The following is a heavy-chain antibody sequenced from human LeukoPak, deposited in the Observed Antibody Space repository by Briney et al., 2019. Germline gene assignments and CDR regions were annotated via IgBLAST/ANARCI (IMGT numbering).Heavy chain of an antibody. V-gene: IGHV4-59*01. CDR2: IYYSGTT. D-gene: IGHD3-16*02. CDR1: GGSISSYY. Sequence: SETLSLTCTVSGGSISSYYWNWIRQPPGKGLEWIGFIYYSGTTNYNPSLKSRVTISVDTSKNQFSLKLSSVTAVDTAVYYCARGGSYVWGSYRLKSWFDPWGQGTLVTVSS. J-gene: IGHJ5*02. CDR3: ARGGSYVWGSYRLKSWFDP.